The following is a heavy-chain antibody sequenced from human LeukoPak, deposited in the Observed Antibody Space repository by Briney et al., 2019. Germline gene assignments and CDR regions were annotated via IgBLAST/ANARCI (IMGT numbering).Heavy chain of an antibody. Sequence: SEILSLTXTVSGGSISSSNYYWGWIGQPPGKGLEWIGSIYYSGSIYYNPSLKSRVTISVDTSKNQFSLKLTSVTAADTAVYYCARQRGYCSGGSCYGMFDYWGQGTLVTVSS. CDR1: GGSISSSNYY. CDR2: IYYSGSI. V-gene: IGHV4-39*01. J-gene: IGHJ4*02. CDR3: ARQRGYCSGGSCYGMFDY. D-gene: IGHD2-15*01.